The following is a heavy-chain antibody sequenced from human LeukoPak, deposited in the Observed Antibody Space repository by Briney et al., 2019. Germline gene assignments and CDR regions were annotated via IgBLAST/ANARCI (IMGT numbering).Heavy chain of an antibody. CDR2: IHHIGST. CDR1: GDSSSSHSYF. J-gene: IGHJ4*02. CDR3: ASIRRGEFLPGSH. V-gene: IGHV4-39*01. Sequence: PSETLSLTCTVSGDSSSSHSYFWGWIRQPPGKGLEWIENIHHIGSTYYNPSLKSRVAISVDTSTNQFSLRLTSVTAADAAVYYCASIRRGEFLPGSHWGQGALVTVSS. D-gene: IGHD3-16*01.